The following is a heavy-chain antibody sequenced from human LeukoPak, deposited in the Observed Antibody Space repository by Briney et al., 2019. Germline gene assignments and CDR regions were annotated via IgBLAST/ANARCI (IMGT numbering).Heavy chain of an antibody. Sequence: ASVKVSCKASGYIFTNYYMHWVQQAPGQGLEWMGIINPSGGSTNYAQKFQGRVTMTRDTSTSTVHMELSSLRPEDTAVYYCSRGSEEVELAYWGQGTLVTVSS. J-gene: IGHJ4*02. CDR1: GYIFTNYY. V-gene: IGHV1-46*01. CDR2: INPSGGST. CDR3: SRGSEEVELAY.